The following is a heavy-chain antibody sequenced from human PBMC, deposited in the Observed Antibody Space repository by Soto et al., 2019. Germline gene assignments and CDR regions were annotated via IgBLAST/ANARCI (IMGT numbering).Heavy chain of an antibody. J-gene: IGHJ5*02. CDR1: GGSISSYY. D-gene: IGHD6-6*01. CDR3: AMSIAARGGFDP. CDR2: IYYSGST. V-gene: IGHV4-59*01. Sequence: SETLSLTCTVSGGSISSYYWSWIRQPPGKGLEWIGYIYYSGSTNYNPSLKRRVTISVDTSKNQFSLKLSSVTDADTAVYYCAMSIAARGGFDPWGQGTLVTYSS.